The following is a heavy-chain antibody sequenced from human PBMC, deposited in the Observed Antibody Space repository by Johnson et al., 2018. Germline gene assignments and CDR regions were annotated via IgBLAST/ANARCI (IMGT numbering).Heavy chain of an antibody. Sequence: QVQLQESGPGLVKPSETLSLNCSVSGASINGNAWGWIRQTPETGLEWIGYISYSGSTNYNPPLRSRVSISVDTPTNQGSLKLRSVTAADTAVYYCRNSQHLFDAFDSWGQGTMVTVSS. J-gene: IGHJ3*02. CDR1: GASINGNA. CDR2: ISYSGST. CDR3: RNSQHLFDAFDS. V-gene: IGHV4-59*01. D-gene: IGHD6-13*01.